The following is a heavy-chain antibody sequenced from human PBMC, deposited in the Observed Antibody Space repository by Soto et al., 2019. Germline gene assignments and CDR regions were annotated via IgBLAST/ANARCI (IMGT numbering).Heavy chain of an antibody. Sequence: ASVKVSCKASGYTFTGYYMHWVRQAPGQGLEWMGWVNPNSGGTSYAQKFQGRVTMTRDTSISTAYMELSRLRSDDTAVYYCARYSQLPYSNDAFDIWGQGTMVTVSS. V-gene: IGHV1-2*02. D-gene: IGHD2-2*02. J-gene: IGHJ3*02. CDR3: ARYSQLPYSNDAFDI. CDR1: GYTFTGYY. CDR2: VNPNSGGT.